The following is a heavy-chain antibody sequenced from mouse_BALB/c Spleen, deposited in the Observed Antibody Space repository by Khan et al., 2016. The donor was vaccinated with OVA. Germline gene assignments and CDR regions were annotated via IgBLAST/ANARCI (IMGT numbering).Heavy chain of an antibody. CDR3: TRREKYGYDPSWFAD. Sequence: QVQLQQSGAELVRPGASVKLSCKASGYTFTSYWMNWVKQRPGQGLEWIGMIDPSDSETHYNQMFKDKATLTVDKSSSTAYMQLSSLTSEDSAVFYGTRREKYGYDPSWFADWGQGTLVTVSA. CDR2: IDPSDSET. CDR1: GYTFTSYW. V-gene: IGHV1-61*01. D-gene: IGHD2-2*01. J-gene: IGHJ3*01.